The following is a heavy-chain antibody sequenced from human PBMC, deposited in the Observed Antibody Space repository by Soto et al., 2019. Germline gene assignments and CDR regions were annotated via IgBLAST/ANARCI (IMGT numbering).Heavy chain of an antibody. CDR1: GFSFSSYA. V-gene: IGHV3-30-3*01. J-gene: IGHJ3*02. CDR3: ARITSSGAFDI. CDR2: ISYKGGVK. Sequence: QVQLVESGGGVVQPGRSLRVSCAASGFSFSSYAIHWVRQAPGKGLEWVTLISYKGGVKSYADSVRGRFSISRDNSKRTLYLDMNSLRHEDTAVYYCARITSSGAFDIWGQGTLVTVSS. D-gene: IGHD1-20*01.